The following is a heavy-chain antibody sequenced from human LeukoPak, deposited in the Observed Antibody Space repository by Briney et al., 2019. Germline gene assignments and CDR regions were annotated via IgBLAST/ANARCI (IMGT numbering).Heavy chain of an antibody. J-gene: IGHJ4*02. CDR3: ASPGWAGSPDY. V-gene: IGHV3-53*01. CDR2: IYRDGST. D-gene: IGHD3-10*01. Sequence: GGSLRLSCAASGFTVSSNYMSWVRQAPGKGLEWVSVIYRDGSTYYADSVKGRFTISRDNSKNTLYLQMNSLRAEDTAVYYCASPGWAGSPDYWGQGTLVTVSS. CDR1: GFTVSSNY.